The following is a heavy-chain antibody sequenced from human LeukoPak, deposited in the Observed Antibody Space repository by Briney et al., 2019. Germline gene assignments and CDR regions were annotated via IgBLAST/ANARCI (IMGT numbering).Heavy chain of an antibody. CDR3: AREEGRRVVGSYYYYGMDV. CDR1: GYTFTSYG. J-gene: IGHJ6*02. CDR2: MNPSSGNT. D-gene: IGHD2-15*01. Sequence: ASVKVSRKASGYTFTSYGISWVRQAPGQGLEWMGWMNPSSGNTGYAQKFQGRVTMTRNTSISTAYMELSSLRSEDTAVYYCAREEGRRVVGSYYYYGMDVWGQGTTVTVSS. V-gene: IGHV1-8*02.